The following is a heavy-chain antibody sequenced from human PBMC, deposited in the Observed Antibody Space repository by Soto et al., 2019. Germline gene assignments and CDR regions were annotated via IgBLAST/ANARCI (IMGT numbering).Heavy chain of an antibody. CDR1: GGSISSGGYY. V-gene: IGHV4-31*03. Sequence: QVQLQESGPGLVKPSQTLSLTCTVSGGSISSGGYYWSWIRQHPGKGLEWIGYIYYSGSTYYNPSLKSRVTISVDTSKNQFSLKLSSVTGADTAVYYCARIIVATTRRGAAFYYYYGMDVWGQGTTVTVSS. J-gene: IGHJ6*02. CDR2: IYYSGST. CDR3: ARIIVATTRRGAAFYYYYGMDV. D-gene: IGHD5-12*01.